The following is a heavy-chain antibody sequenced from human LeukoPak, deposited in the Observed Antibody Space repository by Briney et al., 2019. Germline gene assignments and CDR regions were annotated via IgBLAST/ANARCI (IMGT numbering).Heavy chain of an antibody. J-gene: IGHJ5*02. Sequence: GGSLRLSCAASGFTFSRYWMSWVRQAPGKGLVWVSRITSDGTSTNYADSVKGRFTISRDNTKSTVYLQMNSLRAEDTAVYYCAREIYCSGGSCYPSPLDPWGQGTLVTVSS. CDR3: AREIYCSGGSCYPSPLDP. CDR1: GFTFSRYW. D-gene: IGHD2-15*01. CDR2: ITSDGTST. V-gene: IGHV3-74*01.